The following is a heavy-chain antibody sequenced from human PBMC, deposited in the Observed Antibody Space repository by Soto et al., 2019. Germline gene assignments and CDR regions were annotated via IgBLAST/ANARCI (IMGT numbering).Heavy chain of an antibody. J-gene: IGHJ5*02. CDR3: ARVTVVVVAANWFDP. CDR1: GGSFSGYY. CDR2: INHSGST. V-gene: IGHV4-34*01. Sequence: PSETLSLTCAVYGGSFSGYYWSWIRQPPGKGLEWIGEINHSGSTNYNPSFKSRVTISVDTSKNQFSLKLSSVTAADTAVYYCARVTVVVVAANWFDPWGQGTLVTVSS. D-gene: IGHD2-15*01.